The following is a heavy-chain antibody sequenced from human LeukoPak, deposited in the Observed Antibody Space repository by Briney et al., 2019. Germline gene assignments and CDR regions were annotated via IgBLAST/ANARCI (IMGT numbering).Heavy chain of an antibody. D-gene: IGHD1-26*01. CDR2: ISGSGGST. CDR3: AKDESGGAGSFDY. J-gene: IGHJ4*02. CDR1: GFTVSSNY. Sequence: GGSLRLSCAASGFTVSSNYMSWVRQAPGKGLEWVSAISGSGGSTYYADSVKGRFTISRDNSKNTLYLQMNSLRAEDTAVYYCAKDESGGAGSFDYWGQGTLVAVSS. V-gene: IGHV3-23*01.